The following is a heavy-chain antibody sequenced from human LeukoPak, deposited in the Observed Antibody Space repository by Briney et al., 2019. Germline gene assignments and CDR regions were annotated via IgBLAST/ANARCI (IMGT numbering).Heavy chain of an antibody. D-gene: IGHD2/OR15-2a*01. CDR2: INYSGST. Sequence: SETLSLTCTVSGGSISSGDYYWSWIRQPPGKGLEWIGYINYSGSTNYNPSLKSRVTISIDTSKNQFSLKLSSVTAADTAVYYCARDYFTSYYYYGMDVWGQGTTVTVSS. V-gene: IGHV4-61*08. CDR3: ARDYFTSYYYYGMDV. CDR1: GGSISSGDYY. J-gene: IGHJ6*02.